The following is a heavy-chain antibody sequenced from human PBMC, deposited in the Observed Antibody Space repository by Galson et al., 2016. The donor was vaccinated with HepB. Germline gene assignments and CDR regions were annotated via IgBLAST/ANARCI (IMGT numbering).Heavy chain of an antibody. J-gene: IGHJ4*02. CDR1: GLTLSGSA. D-gene: IGHD6-19*01. CDR3: SVLRSIAVRMVGY. CDR2: IRSKANSYAT. V-gene: IGHV3-73*01. Sequence: SLRLSCAASGLTLSGSAVHWVRQASGKGLEWVGRIRSKANSYATAYTASVKGRFTISRDDSKNTAYLQMNSLKTEDTAVYYCSVLRSIAVRMVGYWGQGTLVTVSS.